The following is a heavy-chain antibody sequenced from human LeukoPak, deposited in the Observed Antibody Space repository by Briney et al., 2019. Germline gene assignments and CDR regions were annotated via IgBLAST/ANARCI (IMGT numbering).Heavy chain of an antibody. Sequence: SETLSLTCAVYGGSFSGYYWSWIRQPPGKGLEWIGEIYHSGSTNYNPSLKSRVTISVYTSKNQFSLKLSSVTAADTAVYYCATIAGLYYDSSGYPNFDYWGQGTLVTVSS. CDR1: GGSFSGYY. V-gene: IGHV4-34*01. CDR3: ATIAGLYYDSSGYPNFDY. CDR2: IYHSGST. J-gene: IGHJ4*02. D-gene: IGHD3-22*01.